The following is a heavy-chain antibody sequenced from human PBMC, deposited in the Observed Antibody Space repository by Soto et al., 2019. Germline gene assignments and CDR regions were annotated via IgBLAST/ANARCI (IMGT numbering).Heavy chain of an antibody. D-gene: IGHD2-8*01. CDR3: ARGVVEGSSTYY. V-gene: IGHV3-30*04. CDR2: ISYDASNI. Sequence: QVQLVESGGGVVQPGRSLRLSCAASGFTFSSFAMHWVRQSPGKGLEWVAVISYDASNIYYGDSMKGRFTISRDNSKNPLYLQMNSLRPKDTAVYYCARGVVEGSSTYYWGQGTLRTVCS. CDR1: GFTFSSFA. J-gene: IGHJ4*02.